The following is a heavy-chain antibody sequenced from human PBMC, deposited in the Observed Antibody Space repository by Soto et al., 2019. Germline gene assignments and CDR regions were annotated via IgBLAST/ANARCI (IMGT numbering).Heavy chain of an antibody. CDR2: IRNKANSYAT. Sequence: EVQLVESGGGLVQPGGSLKLSCVASGFTFSGSAMHWVRQASGKGLEWVGRIRNKANSYATAYAASVKGRFTISRDDSNNTAYLQMNSLETEDTAVYYCTSHSPEDMIRKWGQGTLVTVSS. V-gene: IGHV3-73*02. CDR3: TSHSPEDMIRK. J-gene: IGHJ4*02. D-gene: IGHD2-15*01. CDR1: GFTFSGSA.